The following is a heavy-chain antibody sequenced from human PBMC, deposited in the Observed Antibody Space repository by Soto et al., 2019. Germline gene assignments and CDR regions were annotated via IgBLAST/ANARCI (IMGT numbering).Heavy chain of an antibody. D-gene: IGHD3-10*01. J-gene: IGHJ3*02. CDR1: GYTFTSYG. Sequence: ASVKVSCKASGYTFTSYGISWVRQAPGRGLEWMGWISAYNGNTNYAQKLQGRVTMTTDTSTSTAYMELRSLRSDDTAVYYCARDHSGAGAFDIWGQGTMVTVSS. CDR2: ISAYNGNT. CDR3: ARDHSGAGAFDI. V-gene: IGHV1-18*04.